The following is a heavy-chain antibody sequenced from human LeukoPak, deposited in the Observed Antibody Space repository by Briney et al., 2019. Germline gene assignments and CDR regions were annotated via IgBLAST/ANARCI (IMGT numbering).Heavy chain of an antibody. V-gene: IGHV4-38-2*02. CDR1: GYSISSGYY. CDR3: ARHHRYYYYYMDV. CDR2: IYHSGST. J-gene: IGHJ6*03. Sequence: PSETLSLTCTVSGYSISSGYYWGWIRQPPGKGLEWIGSIYHSGSTYYNPSLKSRVTISVDTSKSQFSLKLSSVTAADTAVYYCARHHRYYYYYMDVWGKGTTVTISS. D-gene: IGHD3-16*02.